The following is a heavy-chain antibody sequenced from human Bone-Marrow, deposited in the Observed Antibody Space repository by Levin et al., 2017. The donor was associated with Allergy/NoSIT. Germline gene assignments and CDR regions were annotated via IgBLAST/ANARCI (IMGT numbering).Heavy chain of an antibody. J-gene: IGHJ5*02. V-gene: IGHV4-31*03. CDR3: ARVGVRLDWWFDP. D-gene: IGHD1-1*01. Sequence: PSETLSLTCTVSGGSLSGGFYYWNWIRQHPGKGLEWIGCISYSGTAYYNLSLKTRPSISIDTSKNQFYLSLSSVTDADTAVYYCARVGVRLDWWFDPWGQGTLVTVSS. CDR2: ISYSGTA. CDR1: GGSLSGGFYY.